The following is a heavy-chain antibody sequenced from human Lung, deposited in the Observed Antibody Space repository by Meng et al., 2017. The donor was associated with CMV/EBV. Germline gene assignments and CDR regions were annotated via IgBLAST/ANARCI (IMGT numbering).Heavy chain of an antibody. J-gene: IGHJ4*02. CDR2: INEDGSRT. CDR1: GFTISRYW. V-gene: IGHV3-74*01. D-gene: IGHD1-26*01. CDR3: ARDWSGSDDY. Sequence: ESLKISCAASGFTISRYWMHWVRQAPGKGLVWVSRINEDGSRTDYADSVKGRFTISRDNAKNTLYLQMNSLRAEDTAVYYCARDWSGSDDYWGQGTLVTVSS.